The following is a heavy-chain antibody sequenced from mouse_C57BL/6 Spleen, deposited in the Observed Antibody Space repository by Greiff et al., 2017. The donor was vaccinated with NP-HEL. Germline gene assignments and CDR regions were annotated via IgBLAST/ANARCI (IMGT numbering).Heavy chain of an antibody. Sequence: VKLMESGAELVRPGASVKLSCKASGYTFTDYYINWVKQRPGQGLEWIARIYPGSGNTYYNEKFKGKATLTAEKSSSTAYMQLSSLTSEDSAVYFCARGGRYFDYWGQGTTLTVSS. CDR3: ARGGRYFDY. CDR2: IYPGSGNT. CDR1: GYTFTDYY. J-gene: IGHJ2*01. V-gene: IGHV1-76*01.